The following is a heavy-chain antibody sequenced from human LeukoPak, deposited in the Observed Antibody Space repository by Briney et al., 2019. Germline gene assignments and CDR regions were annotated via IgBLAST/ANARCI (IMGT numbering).Heavy chain of an antibody. CDR3: ARRQRVATILRGCFDY. CDR1: GGSISSSSHY. CDR2: MYYRGST. J-gene: IGHJ4*02. D-gene: IGHD5-12*01. Sequence: SETLSLTCTVSGGSISSSSHYWGWIRQPPGKGLEWIGSMYYRGSTYHNPSLKSRVTISVDTSKNQFSLKLSSVTAADTAVYYCARRQRVATILRGCFDYWGQGTLVTVSS. V-gene: IGHV4-39*07.